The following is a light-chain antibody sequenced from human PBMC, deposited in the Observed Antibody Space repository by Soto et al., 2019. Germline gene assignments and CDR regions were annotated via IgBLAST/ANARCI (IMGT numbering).Light chain of an antibody. V-gene: IGKV4-1*01. Sequence: DIVMTQSPDSLAVSLGERATINCKSSQSVLYSSNNKNYLAWYQQKPGQPPKLLIYWASTRESGVPDRFSGSGSGTDFTLTISSLQAEDVAVYYCQQSDSTPRTFGQGTKVEI. J-gene: IGKJ1*01. CDR3: QQSDSTPRT. CDR2: WAS. CDR1: QSVLYSSNNKNY.